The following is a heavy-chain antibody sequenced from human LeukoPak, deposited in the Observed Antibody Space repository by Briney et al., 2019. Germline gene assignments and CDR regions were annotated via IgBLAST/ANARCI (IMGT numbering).Heavy chain of an antibody. D-gene: IGHD3-9*01. V-gene: IGHV1-2*02. CDR3: ARVGTDILTGYSLGGFDY. CDR2: INPNSGST. CDR1: GYTFTGYY. Sequence: RASVKVSCKASGYTFTGYYMHWVRQAPGQGLEWMGWINPNSGSTNYAQKFQGRVTMTRDTSISTAYMELSRLRSDDTAVYYCARVGTDILTGYSLGGFDYWGQGTLVTVSS. J-gene: IGHJ4*02.